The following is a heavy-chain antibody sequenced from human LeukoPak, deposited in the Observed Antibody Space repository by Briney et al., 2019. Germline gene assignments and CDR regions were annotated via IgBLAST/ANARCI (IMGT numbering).Heavy chain of an antibody. D-gene: IGHD6-19*01. Sequence: ASVKVSCKASGYTFTSYYMHWVRQAPGQGLEWMGIINPSGGSTSYAQKFQGRVTMTTDTSTSTAYMELRSLRSDDTAVYYCAREWLVPKGHDYWGQGTLVTVSS. V-gene: IGHV1-46*01. J-gene: IGHJ4*02. CDR3: AREWLVPKGHDY. CDR2: INPSGGST. CDR1: GYTFTSYY.